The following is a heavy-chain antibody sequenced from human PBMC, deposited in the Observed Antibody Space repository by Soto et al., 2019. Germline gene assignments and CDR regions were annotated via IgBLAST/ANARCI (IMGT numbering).Heavy chain of an antibody. J-gene: IGHJ2*01. CDR3: ATIEDSSGPYPPSWYFDL. Sequence: QVQLQESGPGLVKPSETLSLTCTVSGGSISSYYWSWIRQPPGKGLEWIGYIYYSGSTNYNPSLKSRVTISVDTSKNQFFLKLSSVTAADTAVYYCATIEDSSGPYPPSWYFDLWGRGTLVTVSS. V-gene: IGHV4-59*01. D-gene: IGHD3-22*01. CDR2: IYYSGST. CDR1: GGSISSYY.